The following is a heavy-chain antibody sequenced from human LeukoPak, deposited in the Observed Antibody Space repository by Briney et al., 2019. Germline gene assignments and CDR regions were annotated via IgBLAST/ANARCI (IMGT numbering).Heavy chain of an antibody. Sequence: GGSLRLSCAAAGFIFSSYGMNWVRQAPGKGLEWVSYISSSGTTIYYADSVKGRFTISRDNAKYSLHLQRDSLRADDTAVYSCARGGLGSWTFDSWGQGTLVTVSS. CDR3: ARGGLGSWTFDS. V-gene: IGHV3-48*04. D-gene: IGHD3-10*01. J-gene: IGHJ4*02. CDR1: GFIFSSYG. CDR2: ISSSGTTI.